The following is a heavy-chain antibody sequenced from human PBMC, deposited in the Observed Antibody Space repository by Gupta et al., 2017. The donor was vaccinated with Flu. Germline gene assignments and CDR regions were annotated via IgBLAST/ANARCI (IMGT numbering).Heavy chain of an antibody. D-gene: IGHD6-13*01. V-gene: IGHV4-34*01. CDR2: INHSGST. CDR3: ARVKEQQLLYGMDV. CDR1: GGSFSGYY. J-gene: IGHJ6*02. Sequence: QVQLQQWGAGLLKPSETLSLTCAVYGGSFSGYYWSWIRQPPGKGLEWIGEINHSGSTNYNPSLKSRVTISVDTSKNQFSLKLSSVTAADTAVYYCARVKEQQLLYGMDVWGQGTTVTVSS.